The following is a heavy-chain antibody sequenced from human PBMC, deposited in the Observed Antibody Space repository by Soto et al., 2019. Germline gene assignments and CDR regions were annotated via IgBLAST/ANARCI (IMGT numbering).Heavy chain of an antibody. D-gene: IGHD6-19*01. CDR3: AKDIRGSSGWYGMDV. J-gene: IGHJ6*02. CDR1: GFTFDDYV. V-gene: IGHV3-43D*04. Sequence: EVQLVESGGVVVQPGGSLRLSCAASGFTFDDYVMYWVRQAPGKGLEWVSLISWVGDNTYYADSVKGRFTISRDNSKNSLYLQMKSLRDEDTALYYCAKDIRGSSGWYGMDVWGQGTTVTVSS. CDR2: ISWVGDNT.